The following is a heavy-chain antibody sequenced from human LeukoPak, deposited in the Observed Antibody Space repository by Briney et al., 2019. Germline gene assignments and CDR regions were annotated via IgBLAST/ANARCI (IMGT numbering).Heavy chain of an antibody. D-gene: IGHD2-2*01. CDR2: ISGSGGST. CDR3: AKGHYCSSTSCAAFDI. CDR1: GFTFSSYA. Sequence: GGSLRLSCAASGFTFSSYAMSWVRQAPGKGLEGVSAISGSGGSTYYADSVKGRFTISRDNSKNTLYLQMNSLRAEDTAVYYCAKGHYCSSTSCAAFDIWGQGTMVTVSS. J-gene: IGHJ3*02. V-gene: IGHV3-23*01.